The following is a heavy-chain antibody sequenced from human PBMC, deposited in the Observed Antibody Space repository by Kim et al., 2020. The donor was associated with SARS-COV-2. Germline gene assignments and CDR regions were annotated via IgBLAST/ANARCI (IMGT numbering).Heavy chain of an antibody. CDR3: ARLQVGGVVPLFDI. CDR1: GGSISSYY. D-gene: IGHD3-16*01. CDR2: IYYSGST. J-gene: IGHJ3*02. V-gene: IGHV4-59*08. Sequence: SETLSLTCTVSGGSISSYYWSWIRQPPGKGLEWIGYIYYSGSTNYNPSLKSRVTISVDTSKNQFSLKLSSVTAADTAVYYCARLQVGGVVPLFDIWGQGTMVTVSS.